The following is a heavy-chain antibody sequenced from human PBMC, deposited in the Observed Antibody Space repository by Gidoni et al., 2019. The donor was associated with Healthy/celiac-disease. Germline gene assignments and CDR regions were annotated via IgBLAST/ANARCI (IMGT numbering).Heavy chain of an antibody. Sequence: TNYNPSLKSRVTISVDTSKNQFSLKLSSVTAADTAVYYCARAPMYSSSYNWFDPWGQGTLVTVSS. CDR2: T. CDR3: ARAPMYSSSYNWFDP. J-gene: IGHJ5*02. D-gene: IGHD6-6*01. V-gene: IGHV4-34*01.